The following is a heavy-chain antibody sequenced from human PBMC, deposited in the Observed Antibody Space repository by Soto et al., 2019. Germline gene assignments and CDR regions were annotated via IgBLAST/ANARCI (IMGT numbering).Heavy chain of an antibody. V-gene: IGHV4-4*02. D-gene: IGHD6-19*01. J-gene: IGHJ5*02. Sequence: SETLSLTCAVSGGSISSSNWWSWVRQPPGKGLEWIGEIYHSGSTDYNPSLKSRVTISVDKSKNQFSLKLSSVTAADTAVYYCARAAYSSGWEEPFDPRGQGTLVTVSS. CDR3: ARAAYSSGWEEPFDP. CDR1: GGSISSSNW. CDR2: IYHSGST.